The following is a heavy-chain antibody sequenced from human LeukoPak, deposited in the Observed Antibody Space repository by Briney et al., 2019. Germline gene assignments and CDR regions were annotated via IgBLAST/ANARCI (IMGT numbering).Heavy chain of an antibody. CDR1: GFTFSTYG. CDR2: INWNGGST. J-gene: IGHJ4*02. CDR3: ARGNYYGSGSYIATADY. Sequence: GGSLTLSCAASGFTFSTYGMHWVRQAPGKGLEWVSGINWNGGSTGYADSVKGRFTISRDNAKNSLYLQMNSLRAEDTALYYCARGNYYGSGSYIATADYWGQGTLATVSS. V-gene: IGHV3-20*04. D-gene: IGHD3-10*01.